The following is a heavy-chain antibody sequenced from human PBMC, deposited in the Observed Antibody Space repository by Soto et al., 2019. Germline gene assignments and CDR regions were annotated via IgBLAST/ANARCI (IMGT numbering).Heavy chain of an antibody. J-gene: IGHJ4*02. D-gene: IGHD5-12*01. CDR2: IWYDGSNK. V-gene: IGHV3-33*01. Sequence: GGSLRLSCAASGFTFSSYGMHWVRQAPGKGLEWVAVIWYDGSNKYYADSVKGRFTISRDNSKNTLYLQMNSLRAEDTAVYYCARERGREYSGYEPLGYWGQGTLVTVSS. CDR3: ARERGREYSGYEPLGY. CDR1: GFTFSSYG.